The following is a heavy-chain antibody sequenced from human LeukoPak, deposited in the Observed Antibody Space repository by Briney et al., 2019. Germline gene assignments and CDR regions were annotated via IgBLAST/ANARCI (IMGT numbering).Heavy chain of an antibody. J-gene: IGHJ4*02. CDR3: ARLSDTAMIDY. V-gene: IGHV4-39*01. D-gene: IGHD5-18*01. CDR1: GGSISSSSYY. CDR2: IYYSGST. Sequence: ETSETLSLTCTVSGGSISSSSYYWGWIRQPPGKGLEWIGSIYYSGSTYYNPSLKSRVTISVDTSKNQSSLKLSSVTAADTAVYYCARLSDTAMIDYWGQGTLVTVSS.